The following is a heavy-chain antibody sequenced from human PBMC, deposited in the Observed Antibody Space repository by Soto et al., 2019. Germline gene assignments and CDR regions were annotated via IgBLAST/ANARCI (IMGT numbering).Heavy chain of an antibody. CDR3: AKGAELAARLGISRPEHPLDY. CDR2: ISGSGGST. Sequence: GGSLRLSCAASGFTFSSYAMSWVRQAPGKGLEWVSAISGSGGSTYYAESVKGRLTISRDNSKNTLYLQMNSLRAEDTAVYYCAKGAELAARLGISRPEHPLDYWGQGTLVTVSS. V-gene: IGHV3-23*01. CDR1: GFTFSSYA. J-gene: IGHJ4*02. D-gene: IGHD6-6*01.